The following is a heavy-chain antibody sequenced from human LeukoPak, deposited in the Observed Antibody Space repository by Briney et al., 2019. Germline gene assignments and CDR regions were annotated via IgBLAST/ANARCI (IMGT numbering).Heavy chain of an antibody. V-gene: IGHV4-34*01. CDR2: INHSGST. CDR3: ARSGGGIQLWASYAFDI. J-gene: IGHJ3*02. CDR1: DGSLSNYY. D-gene: IGHD5-18*01. Sequence: SETLSLTCTVYDGSLSNYYWNWIRQPPGKGLEWIGEINHSGSTNCNPSLRSRVTISVDTSKNQVSLKLSSVTAADTAVYYCARSGGGIQLWASYAFDIWGRGTMVTVSS.